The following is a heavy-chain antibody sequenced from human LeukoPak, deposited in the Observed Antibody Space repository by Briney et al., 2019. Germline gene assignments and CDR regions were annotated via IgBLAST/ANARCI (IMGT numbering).Heavy chain of an antibody. V-gene: IGHV4-34*01. J-gene: IGHJ4*02. Sequence: SETLSLTSALSGVSFNDYYWSCVRQTPRKGQEWIGEINHSGYTNDSPSLKSRVTLSIDTSRKQFSLNLRSVTVADTGIYYCTRMTTGHDYWGQGTLVTVSS. D-gene: IGHD4-17*01. CDR1: GVSFNDYY. CDR2: INHSGYT. CDR3: TRMTTGHDY.